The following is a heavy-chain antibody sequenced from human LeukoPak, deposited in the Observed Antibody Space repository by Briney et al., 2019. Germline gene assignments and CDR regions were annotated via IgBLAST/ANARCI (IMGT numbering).Heavy chain of an antibody. CDR2: IYHSGST. V-gene: IGHV4-38-2*01. Sequence: SETLSLTCAVSGYSLSSGYYWGWIRQPPGKGLEWIGSIYHSGSTYYNPSLKSRVTISVDTSKNQFSLKLSSVTAADTAVYYCARHERWEKVAGLFDYWGQGTLVTVSS. J-gene: IGHJ4*02. CDR1: GYSLSSGYY. CDR3: ARHERWEKVAGLFDY. D-gene: IGHD6-19*01.